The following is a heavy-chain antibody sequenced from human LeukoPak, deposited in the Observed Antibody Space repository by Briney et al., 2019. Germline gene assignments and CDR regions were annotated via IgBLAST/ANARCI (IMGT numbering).Heavy chain of an antibody. CDR1: GFTISSYW. Sequence: GGSLRLVCAVAGFTISSYWMVWVRQARGEGLVWVSRINNDGNSTMYVDSLKGRLTISRDNAKNTVYFKLNGLSAEDTAVYYCARALSGYADYWGQGTLVTVSS. CDR2: INNDGNST. V-gene: IGHV3-74*03. CDR3: ARALSGYADY. D-gene: IGHD3-22*01. J-gene: IGHJ4*02.